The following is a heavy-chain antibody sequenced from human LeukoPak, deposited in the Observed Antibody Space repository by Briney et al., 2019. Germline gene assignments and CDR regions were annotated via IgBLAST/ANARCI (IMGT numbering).Heavy chain of an antibody. J-gene: IGHJ5*02. CDR3: ARDLKDIVVRYFAPGWFDP. Sequence: GGSLRLSCAASGFTFSSYGMHWVRQAPGKGLEWVAFIRYDGSNKYYADSVKGRFTISRDNAKNSLYLQMNSLRAEDTAVYYCARDLKDIVVRYFAPGWFDPWGQGTLVTVSS. CDR1: GFTFSSYG. V-gene: IGHV3-30*02. D-gene: IGHD3-9*01. CDR2: IRYDGSNK.